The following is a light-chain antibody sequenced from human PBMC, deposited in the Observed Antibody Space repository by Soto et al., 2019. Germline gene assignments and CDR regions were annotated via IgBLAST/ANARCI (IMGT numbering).Light chain of an antibody. CDR1: SSDIGGYYY. CDR3: TSYSSSDIFYV. CDR2: QVT. J-gene: IGLJ1*01. Sequence: QSVLTQPASVSGSPGQSITISCTGTSSDIGGYYYVSWYQHHPGKAPKLLIYQVTNQPSRVSNRFSGSKSGNTASLTISGLQADDEADYYCTSYSSSDIFYVFGTGTKLTVL. V-gene: IGLV2-14*01.